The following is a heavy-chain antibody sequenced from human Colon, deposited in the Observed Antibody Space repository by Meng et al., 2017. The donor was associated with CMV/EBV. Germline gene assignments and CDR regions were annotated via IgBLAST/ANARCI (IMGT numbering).Heavy chain of an antibody. CDR3: ATSFYGGLP. D-gene: IGHD2/OR15-2a*01. J-gene: IGHJ5*02. CDR1: GYTFTTYD. V-gene: IGHV1-8*01. Sequence: QVTLVQAGAAVDTPGASVKLSCKAAGYTFTTYDINWLRQARGQGPEWMGYMNPHSGDTAYAQKFQGRVTMTRDTAINTAYMKLSSLRSEDTAVYYCATSFYGGLPWGQGTLVTVSS. CDR2: MNPHSGDT.